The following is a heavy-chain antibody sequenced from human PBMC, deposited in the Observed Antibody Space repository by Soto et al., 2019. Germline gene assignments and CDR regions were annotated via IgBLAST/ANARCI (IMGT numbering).Heavy chain of an antibody. D-gene: IGHD5-12*01. CDR2: IYYSGST. J-gene: IGHJ4*02. Sequence: PSETLSLTCSVSGGSISSGDYYWNWIRQPPGKGLEWIGHIYYSGSTYYNSSLKSRVTISLDTSKNQFSLKLSSVTAADTAVYYCARGNNDSGSDFSAPYFDYWGQGTLVTVSS. V-gene: IGHV4-30-4*01. CDR3: ARGNNDSGSDFSAPYFDY. CDR1: GGSISSGDYY.